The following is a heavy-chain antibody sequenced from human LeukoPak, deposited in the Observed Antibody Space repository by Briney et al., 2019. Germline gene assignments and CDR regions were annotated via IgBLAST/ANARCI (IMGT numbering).Heavy chain of an antibody. D-gene: IGHD3-10*01. CDR3: ARVSLVRGAPDYYFDY. Sequence: SETLSLTCTVSGGSLSSGGYYWSWIRQPPGKGLEWIGYIYHSGSTYYNPSLKSRVTISVDRSKNQFSLKLSSVTAADTAVYYCARVSLVRGAPDYYFDYWGQGTLVTVSS. J-gene: IGHJ4*02. V-gene: IGHV4-30-2*01. CDR2: IYHSGST. CDR1: GGSLSSGGYY.